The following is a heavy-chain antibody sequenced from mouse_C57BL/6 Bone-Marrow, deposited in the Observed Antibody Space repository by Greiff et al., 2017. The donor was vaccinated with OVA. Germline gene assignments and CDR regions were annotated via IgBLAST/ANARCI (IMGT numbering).Heavy chain of an antibody. CDR3: ARLTPGYFDV. J-gene: IGHJ1*03. V-gene: IGHV1-81*01. CDR2: IYPRSGNT. Sequence: QVQLKESGAELARPGASVKLSCKASGYTFTSYGISWVKQRTGQGLEWIGEIYPRSGNTYYNEKFKGKATLTADKSSSTAYMELRSLTSEDSAVYFCARLTPGYFDVWGTGTTVTVSS. CDR1: GYTFTSYG.